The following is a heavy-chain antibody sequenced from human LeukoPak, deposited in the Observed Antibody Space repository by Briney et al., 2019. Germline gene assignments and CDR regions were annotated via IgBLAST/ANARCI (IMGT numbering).Heavy chain of an antibody. CDR2: ISSSSSYI. J-gene: IGHJ3*02. V-gene: IGHV3-11*06. CDR3: RRVVAATPGDAFDI. Sequence: GGSLRLSCAASGFTFSDYYMSWIRQAPGKGLEWVSYISSSSSYIYYADSVKGRFTISRDNAKNSLYLQMNSLRAEDTAVYYCRRVVAATPGDAFDIWGQGTMVTVSS. D-gene: IGHD2-15*01. CDR1: GFTFSDYY.